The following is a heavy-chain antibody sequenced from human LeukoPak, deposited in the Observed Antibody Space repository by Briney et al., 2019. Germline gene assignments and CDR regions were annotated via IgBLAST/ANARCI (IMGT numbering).Heavy chain of an antibody. CDR1: GYTFTDYF. D-gene: IGHD5-24*01. V-gene: IGHV1-46*01. CDR3: ALGPRDGYNYYYYYMDV. CDR2: INPSGGIT. Sequence: GASVKVSCKASGYTFTDYFIHWVRQAPGQGLEWVGVINPSGGITSYAQKFQGRVTITADKSTSTAYMELSSLRPEDTAVYYCALGPRDGYNYYYYYMDVWGKGTTVTVSS. J-gene: IGHJ6*03.